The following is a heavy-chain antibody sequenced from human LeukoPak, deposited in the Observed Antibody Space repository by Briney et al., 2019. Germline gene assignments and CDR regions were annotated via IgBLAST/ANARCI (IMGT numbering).Heavy chain of an antibody. Sequence: GGSLRLSCAASGFTFRSYAMSRVRQARGKALEWVANIKEDESVKNYVDSVKVRFTISRDNDKNSLYLQMNSLRAEDTAVYYCMAESSSPWEGYWGQGTLVNVSS. J-gene: IGHJ4*02. CDR3: MAESSSPWEGY. V-gene: IGHV3-7*01. CDR1: GFTFRSYA. CDR2: IKEDESVK. D-gene: IGHD6-6*01.